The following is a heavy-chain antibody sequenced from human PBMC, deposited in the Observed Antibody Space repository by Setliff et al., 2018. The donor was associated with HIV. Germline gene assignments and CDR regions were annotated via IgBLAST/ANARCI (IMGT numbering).Heavy chain of an antibody. CDR3: ARIPNHSSGFDY. CDR2: ISSSSSYI. CDR1: GFTFSSYS. J-gene: IGHJ4*02. V-gene: IGHV3-21*01. Sequence: KSGGSLRLSCAASGFTFSSYSMNWVRQAPGKGLEWVSSISSSSSYIYYADSVKGRFSISRDNAKNSLYLQMNSLRAEDTAVYYCARIPNHSSGFDYWGQGTLVTVSS. D-gene: IGHD3-22*01.